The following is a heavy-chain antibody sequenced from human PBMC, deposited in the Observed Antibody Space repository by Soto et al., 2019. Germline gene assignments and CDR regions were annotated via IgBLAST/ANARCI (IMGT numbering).Heavy chain of an antibody. CDR2: IYYSGST. V-gene: IGHV4-59*12. Sequence: SETLSLTCTVSGGSISSYYWSWIRQPPGKGLEWIGYIYYSGSTNYNPSLKSRVTISVDTSKNQFSLKLSSVTAADTAVYYCARGQPRYCSGGSCQPMDVWGQATTVTGSS. D-gene: IGHD2-15*01. J-gene: IGHJ6*02. CDR3: ARGQPRYCSGGSCQPMDV. CDR1: GGSISSYY.